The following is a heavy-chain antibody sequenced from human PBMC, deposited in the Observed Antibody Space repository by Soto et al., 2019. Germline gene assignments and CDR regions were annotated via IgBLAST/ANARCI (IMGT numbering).Heavy chain of an antibody. V-gene: IGHV3-23*01. CDR2: IGSSGATT. J-gene: IGHJ4*02. D-gene: IGHD3-16*01. CDR1: GFTFSSNA. CDR3: AKAFGTYYFDH. Sequence: EVQLLESGGGVVQPGGSLRLSCVASGFTFSSNAMRWVSQAPGKGLEWVSAIGSSGATTYYADSVKGRFTISRDNAKTTVYLQINSLRVEDTAVYYCAKAFGTYYFDHWGQGTLVAVSS.